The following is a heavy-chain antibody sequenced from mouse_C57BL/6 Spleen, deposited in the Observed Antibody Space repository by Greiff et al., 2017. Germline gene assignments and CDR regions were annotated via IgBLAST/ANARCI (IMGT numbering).Heavy chain of an antibody. V-gene: IGHV14-1*01. D-gene: IGHD2-5*01. CDR1: GFNIKDYY. Sequence: EVQLQQSGAELVRPGASVKLSCTASGFNIKDYYMHWVKQRPEQGLEWIGRIDPEDGDTEYAPKFQGKATMTADTSSNTAYLQLSSLTSEDTAVYYCTRAYYSNYGVYAMDYWGQGTSVTVSS. CDR2: IDPEDGDT. CDR3: TRAYYSNYGVYAMDY. J-gene: IGHJ4*01.